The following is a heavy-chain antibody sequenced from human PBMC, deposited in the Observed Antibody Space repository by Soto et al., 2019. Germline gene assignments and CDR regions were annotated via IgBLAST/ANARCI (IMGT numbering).Heavy chain of an antibody. D-gene: IGHD5-18*01. CDR1: GYTFTSYY. V-gene: IGHV1-46*01. CDR2: INPSGGST. J-gene: IGHJ6*02. Sequence: GASVKVSCKASGYTFTSYYIHWVRQAPGQGLEWMGIINPSGGSTSYAQKFQGRVTMTRDTSTSTVYMELSSLRSEDTAVYYCARGERRDGYSGGMDVWGQGTTVTVSS. CDR3: ARGERRDGYSGGMDV.